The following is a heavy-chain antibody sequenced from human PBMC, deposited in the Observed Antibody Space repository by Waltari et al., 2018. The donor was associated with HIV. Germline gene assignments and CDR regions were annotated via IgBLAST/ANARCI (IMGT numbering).Heavy chain of an antibody. CDR3: TTDEFYYGNSGYFDY. V-gene: IGHV3-15*05. J-gene: IGHJ4*02. CDR1: GFTFRTAC. D-gene: IGHD3-22*01. CDR2: IKSKADGGTT. Sequence: EVQLVESGGDLVKPGGCLRLSCVASGFTFRTACISWSCQAPGKGPEWVGRIKSKADGGTTDYAAPVKGRFTISRDDSKNTLYLQMNSLRFEDTAVYYCTTDEFYYGNSGYFDYWGQGTLVTVSS.